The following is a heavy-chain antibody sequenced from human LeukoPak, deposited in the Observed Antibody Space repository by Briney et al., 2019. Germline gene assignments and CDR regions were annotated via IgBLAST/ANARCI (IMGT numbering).Heavy chain of an antibody. V-gene: IGHV3-23*01. CDR2: ISGSGGNT. J-gene: IGHJ6*03. CDR1: GFTFSSYA. Sequence: HPGGSLRLSCAASGFTFSSYAMSWVRQAPGKGLEWVSAISGSGGNTYYADSVKGRFTISRDNSKNTLYLQMNSLRAEDTAVYYCAKGCSGGSCYSWDYYYYYMDVWGKGTTVTVSS. CDR3: AKGCSGGSCYSWDYYYYYMDV. D-gene: IGHD2-15*01.